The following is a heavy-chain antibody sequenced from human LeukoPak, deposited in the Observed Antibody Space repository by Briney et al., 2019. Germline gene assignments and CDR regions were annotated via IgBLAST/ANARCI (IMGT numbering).Heavy chain of an antibody. D-gene: IGHD3-10*01. V-gene: IGHV3-23*01. Sequence: GGPLRLSCAASGFTFSSYAMSWVRQAPGKGLEWVSAISGSGGSTYYADSVKGRFTISRDNSKNTLYLQMNSLRAEDTAVYYCAKGSFMVRFYGMDVWGQGTTVTVSS. CDR3: AKGSFMVRFYGMDV. CDR1: GFTFSSYA. CDR2: ISGSGGST. J-gene: IGHJ6*02.